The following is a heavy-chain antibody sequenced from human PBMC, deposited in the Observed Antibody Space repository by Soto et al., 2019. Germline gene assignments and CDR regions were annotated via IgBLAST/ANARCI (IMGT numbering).Heavy chain of an antibody. CDR1: GGSISRSIW. D-gene: IGHD6-13*01. CDR3: AKDAGSSWPSNYFDP. CDR2: IHHGGST. J-gene: IGHJ5*02. Sequence: SETLSLTCSVSGGSISRSIWWSWVRQPPGRGLEWIGEIHHGGSTNYNPSLRSRVTMSVDKSRNQIFLKLTSVTAADTAVYYCAKDAGSSWPSNYFDPWGQGTLVTVSS. V-gene: IGHV4-4*02.